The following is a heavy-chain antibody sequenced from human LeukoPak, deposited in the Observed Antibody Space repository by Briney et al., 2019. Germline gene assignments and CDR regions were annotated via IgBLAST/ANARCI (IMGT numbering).Heavy chain of an antibody. CDR2: ISSSSSYI. J-gene: IGHJ4*02. CDR3: ARAQGYCSSTSCFYYFDY. D-gene: IGHD2-2*01. CDR1: GXTFSSYS. Sequence: GGSLRLSCAASGXTFSSYSMNWVRQAPGKGLEWVSSISSSSSYIYYADSVKGRFTISRDNAKNSLYLQMNSLRAEDTAVYYCARAQGYCSSTSCFYYFDYWGQGTLVTVSS. V-gene: IGHV3-21*01.